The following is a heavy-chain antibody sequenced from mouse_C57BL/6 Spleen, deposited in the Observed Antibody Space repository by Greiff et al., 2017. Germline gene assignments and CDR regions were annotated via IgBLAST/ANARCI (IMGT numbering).Heavy chain of an antibody. Sequence: QVQLQQSGPELVKPGASVKISCKASGYAFSSSWMNWVKQRPGKGLKWIGRIYPGDGDTNYNGKFKGKATLTADKSSSTAYMQLSSLTSEDSAVYFCARSGIYYYGSSYPWYFDVGGTGTTVTVSS. V-gene: IGHV1-82*01. CDR1: GYAFSSSW. D-gene: IGHD1-1*01. CDR3: ARSGIYYYGSSYPWYFDV. J-gene: IGHJ1*03. CDR2: IYPGDGDT.